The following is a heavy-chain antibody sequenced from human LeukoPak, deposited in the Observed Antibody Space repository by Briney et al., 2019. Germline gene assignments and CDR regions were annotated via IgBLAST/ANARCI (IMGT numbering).Heavy chain of an antibody. CDR3: ANGNRCTSPNCLGYYYFYMDV. D-gene: IGHD2-8*01. J-gene: IGHJ6*03. CDR1: GFTFSSYA. V-gene: IGHV3-23*01. Sequence: GGSLRLSCAASGFTFSSYAMNWVRQAPGRGLEWVSGFSGSGGTTYYADSVKGRFTISRDNSKNTLYLQMNSLRAEETAVYYCANGNRCTSPNCLGYYYFYMDVWGKGTTVTVSS. CDR2: FSGSGGTT.